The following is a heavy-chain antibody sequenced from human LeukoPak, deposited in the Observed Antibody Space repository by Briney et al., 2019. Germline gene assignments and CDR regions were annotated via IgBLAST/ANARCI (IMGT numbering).Heavy chain of an antibody. D-gene: IGHD2-21*02. CDR2: IYYSGST. CDR1: GGSISSSSYY. J-gene: IGHJ2*01. V-gene: IGHV4-39*07. Sequence: SETLSLTCTVSGGSISSSSYYWGWIRQPPGKGLEWIGSIYYSGSTYYNPSLKSRVTISVDTSKNQFSLKLSSVTAADTAVYYCARDHAGNPLGTDSWGRGTLVTVSS. CDR3: ARDHAGNPLGTDS.